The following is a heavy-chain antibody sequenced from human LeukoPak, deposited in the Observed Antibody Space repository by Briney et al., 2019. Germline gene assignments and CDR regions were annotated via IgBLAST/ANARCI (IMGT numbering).Heavy chain of an antibody. V-gene: IGHV3-74*01. CDR3: VRGTTYSSTRADF. CDR2: INGDGSST. Sequence: GGSLRLSCAASGFAFSSCWMHWVRQAPGKGLVWVSRINGDGSSTGYADSVKGRLTISRDNANNMMYLQMDSLRAEDSATYYCVRGTTYSSTRADFWGQGTLVTVSS. CDR1: GFAFSSCW. D-gene: IGHD6-13*01. J-gene: IGHJ4*02.